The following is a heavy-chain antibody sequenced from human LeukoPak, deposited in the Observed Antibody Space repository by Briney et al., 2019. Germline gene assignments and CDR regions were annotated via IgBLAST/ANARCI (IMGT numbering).Heavy chain of an antibody. CDR3: AKYFYGSSTYSFDY. CDR2: IGSGGTT. Sequence: AGGSLRLSCAASGFTFSNYAMSWVRQAPGKGLEWVSSIGSGGTTHYADSVKGRFTISRDNSKNTLFLQMNSLRAEDTAVYYCAKYFYGSSTYSFDYWGQGTLVTVSS. J-gene: IGHJ4*02. D-gene: IGHD3-22*01. CDR1: GFTFSNYA. V-gene: IGHV3-23*01.